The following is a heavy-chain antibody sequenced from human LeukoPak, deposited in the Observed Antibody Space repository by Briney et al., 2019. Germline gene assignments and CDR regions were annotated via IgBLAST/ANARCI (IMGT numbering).Heavy chain of an antibody. D-gene: IGHD4-17*01. Sequence: GRSLRLSRAASEFTFRSYAMHWVRQAPGKGLGWVAVISYDGSNKYYAYSVKGRFTISRDNSKNTLYLQMNSLRAEDTAVYYCAREGVTTGLLDYWGQGTLVTVS. CDR2: ISYDGSNK. J-gene: IGHJ4*02. CDR3: AREGVTTGLLDY. CDR1: EFTFRSYA. V-gene: IGHV3-30*04.